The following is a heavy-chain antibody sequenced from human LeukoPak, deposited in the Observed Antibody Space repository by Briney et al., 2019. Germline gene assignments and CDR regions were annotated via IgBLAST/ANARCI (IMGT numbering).Heavy chain of an antibody. CDR3: TTDPPGYSSGWYSSYYYYMDV. J-gene: IGHJ6*03. CDR1: GFTFSNAW. Sequence: GGSLRLSCAASGFTFSNAWMSWVRQAPGKGLEWVGRIKSKTDGGTTDYAAPVKGRFTISRDDSKNTLYLQMNSLKTEDTAVYYCTTDPPGYSSGWYSSYYYYMDVWGKGTTVTVSS. D-gene: IGHD6-19*01. CDR2: IKSKTDGGTT. V-gene: IGHV3-15*01.